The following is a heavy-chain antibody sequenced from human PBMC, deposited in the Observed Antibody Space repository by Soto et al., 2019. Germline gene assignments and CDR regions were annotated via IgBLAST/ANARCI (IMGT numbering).Heavy chain of an antibody. CDR2: ISGSGGST. D-gene: IGHD3-10*01. CDR1: GFTFSSYA. J-gene: IGHJ6*03. V-gene: IGHV3-23*01. Sequence: GGPLRLSCAASGFTFSSYAMSWVRQAPGKGLEWVSAISGSGGSTYYADSVKGRFTISRDNSKNTLYLQMNSLRAEDTAVYYCAKDPLLWFGESRGGNYYMDVWGKGTTVTVSS. CDR3: AKDPLLWFGESRGGNYYMDV.